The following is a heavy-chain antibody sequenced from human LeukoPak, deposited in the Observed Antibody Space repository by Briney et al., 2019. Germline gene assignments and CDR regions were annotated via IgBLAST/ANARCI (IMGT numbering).Heavy chain of an antibody. V-gene: IGHV3-23*01. CDR1: GFTFSSYA. CDR2: ISGSGGST. CDR3: AKDLSMGSSWYPLGY. J-gene: IGHJ4*02. D-gene: IGHD6-13*01. Sequence: GGSLRLSCAASGFTFSSYAMSWVRQAPGKGLEWVSAISGSGGSTYYADSVKGRFTISRDNSKNTLYLQMNRLRAEDTAVYCCAKDLSMGSSWYPLGYWGQGTLVTVSS.